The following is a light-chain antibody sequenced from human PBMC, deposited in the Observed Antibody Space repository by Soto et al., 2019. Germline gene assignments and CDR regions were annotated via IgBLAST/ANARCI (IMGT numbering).Light chain of an antibody. V-gene: IGLV2-14*03. CDR3: SSFTSSSTFV. CDR1: SSDVGLYDY. J-gene: IGLJ1*01. Sequence: QSALAQPASVSGSPGQSITISCTGTSSDVGLYDYVSWFQQQHPGKAPKLLIYDVSNWPSGVSDRFSGSKSGNTASLTISGLRAEDEADYYFSSFTSSSTFVFGTGTKLTVL. CDR2: DVS.